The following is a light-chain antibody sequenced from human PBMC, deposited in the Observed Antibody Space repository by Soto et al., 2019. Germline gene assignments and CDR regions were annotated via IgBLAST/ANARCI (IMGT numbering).Light chain of an antibody. Sequence: SVLTRPSSVSGSPGQWITISCTGTSSDVGGYNYVSWYQQHPGKVPKLMIYDVSNRPSGVSNRFSGSKSGNTASLTISGLQGEDEADYYCSSYTSSSTYVFGTGTKVTVL. CDR2: DVS. CDR1: SSDVGGYNY. J-gene: IGLJ1*01. V-gene: IGLV2-14*01. CDR3: SSYTSSSTYV.